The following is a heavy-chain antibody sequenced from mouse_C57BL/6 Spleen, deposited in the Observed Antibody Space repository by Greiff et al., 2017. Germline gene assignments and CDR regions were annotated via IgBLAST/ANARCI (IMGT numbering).Heavy chain of an antibody. CDR2: IYPRSGNT. D-gene: IGHD1-1*01. CDR3: ARLTTVVAPDY. J-gene: IGHJ2*01. CDR1: GYTFTSYG. Sequence: QVQLKQSGAELARPGASVKLSCKASGYTFTSYGISWVKQRTGQGLEWIGEIYPRSGNTYYNEKFKGKATLPADKSSSTAYMELRSLTSEDSAVYFCARLTTVVAPDYWGQGTTLTVSS. V-gene: IGHV1-81*01.